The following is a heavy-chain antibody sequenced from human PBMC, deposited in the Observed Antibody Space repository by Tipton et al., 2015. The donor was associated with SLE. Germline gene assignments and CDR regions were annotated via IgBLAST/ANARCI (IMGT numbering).Heavy chain of an antibody. CDR2: ISAYNGNT. J-gene: IGHJ3*02. D-gene: IGHD6-13*01. CDR1: GYTFTSYG. CDR3: ARGSYSSSWYGDAFDI. Sequence: QSGPEVKKPGASVKVSCRASGYTFTSYGISWVRQAPGQGLEWMGWISAYNGNTNYAQKLQGRVTMTTDTSTSTAYMELRSLRSDDTAVYYCARGSYSSSWYGDAFDIWGQGAMVTVSS. V-gene: IGHV1-18*01.